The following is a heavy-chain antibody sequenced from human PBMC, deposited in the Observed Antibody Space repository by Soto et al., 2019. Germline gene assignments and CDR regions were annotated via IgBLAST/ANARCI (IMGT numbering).Heavy chain of an antibody. Sequence: GGSLRLSCAASGFTVSSNYMSWVRQAPGKGLEWVSVIYSGGSTYYADSVKGRFTISRDTSKNTLYLQMDSLRAEDTAVYYCAKSEDDSSAYVGYFDYWGQGTMVTVSS. J-gene: IGHJ4*02. V-gene: IGHV3-53*01. CDR2: IYSGGST. CDR3: AKSEDDSSAYVGYFDY. D-gene: IGHD3-22*01. CDR1: GFTVSSNY.